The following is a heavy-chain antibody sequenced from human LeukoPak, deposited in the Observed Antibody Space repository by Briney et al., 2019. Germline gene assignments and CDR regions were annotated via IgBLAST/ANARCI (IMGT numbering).Heavy chain of an antibody. Sequence: SETLSLTCSVSGGSVRSDISHWSWIRQPPGKGLEWIGFIFDSETTQYNPSLKSRLTMSVDTSKNQFSLEVSSVTTADTAVYYCARVIRDDFWSGYYRAYYYGMDVWGQGTTVTVSS. V-gene: IGHV4-61*01. J-gene: IGHJ6*02. CDR2: IFDSETT. CDR1: GGSVRSDISH. CDR3: ARVIRDDFWSGYYRAYYYGMDV. D-gene: IGHD3-3*01.